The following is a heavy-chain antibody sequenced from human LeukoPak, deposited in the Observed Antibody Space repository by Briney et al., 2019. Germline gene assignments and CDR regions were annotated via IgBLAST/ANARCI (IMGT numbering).Heavy chain of an antibody. J-gene: IGHJ4*02. CDR1: GFTFSSYS. CDR3: ARSLTMIVVVGGY. V-gene: IGHV3-21*01. Sequence: GGSLRLSCAASGFTFSSYSMNWVRQAPGKGLEWVSSISSSSSYIYYADSVKGRFTISRDNAKNSLYLQMNSLRAEDTAVYYCARSLTMIVVVGGYWGQGTLVTVSS. D-gene: IGHD3-22*01. CDR2: ISSSSSYI.